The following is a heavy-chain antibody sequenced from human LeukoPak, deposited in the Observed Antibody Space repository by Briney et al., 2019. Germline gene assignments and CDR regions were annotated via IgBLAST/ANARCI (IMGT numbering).Heavy chain of an antibody. CDR1: GGSIGTYY. CDR3: ARHIGGGIEDIDV. CDR2: IYVTGT. V-gene: IGHV4-59*08. D-gene: IGHD3-16*02. J-gene: IGHJ6*03. Sequence: PSETLPLTCTVSGGSIGTYYWSWIRQSPGKGLEWIGYIYVTGTRYNPYLQSRGTISVDRSRNQFFLKMSSVTAADTAVYYCARHIGGGIEDIDVWGKGTKVIVSS.